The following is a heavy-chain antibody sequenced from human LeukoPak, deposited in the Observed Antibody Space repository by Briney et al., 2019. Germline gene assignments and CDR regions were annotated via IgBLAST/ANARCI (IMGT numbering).Heavy chain of an antibody. CDR3: ARDQLPFFYDSSGYDAFDI. CDR1: GYTFTNYD. Sequence: ASVKVPCKASGYTFTNYDINWVRQATGQGLEWMGWMNPNSGNTGYAQKFQGRVTITRNTSISTAYMELSSLRSEDTAVYYCARDQLPFFYDSSGYDAFDIWGQGTMVTVSS. J-gene: IGHJ3*02. V-gene: IGHV1-8*03. D-gene: IGHD3-22*01. CDR2: MNPNSGNT.